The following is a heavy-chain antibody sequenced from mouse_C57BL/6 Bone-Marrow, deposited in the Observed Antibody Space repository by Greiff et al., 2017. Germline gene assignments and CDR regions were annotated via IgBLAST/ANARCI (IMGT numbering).Heavy chain of an antibody. CDR3: ARGGYYGSSYAY. J-gene: IGHJ3*01. D-gene: IGHD1-1*01. CDR1: GYTFTSYG. Sequence: EVQLQQSGAELVRPGSSVKMSCKTSGYTFTSYGINWVKQRPGQGLEWIGYIYLGNGYTEYNEKFKGKATLTSDTSSSTAYMQLSSLTSEDSAIYFGARGGYYGSSYAYWGQGTLVTVTA. V-gene: IGHV1-58*01. CDR2: IYLGNGYT.